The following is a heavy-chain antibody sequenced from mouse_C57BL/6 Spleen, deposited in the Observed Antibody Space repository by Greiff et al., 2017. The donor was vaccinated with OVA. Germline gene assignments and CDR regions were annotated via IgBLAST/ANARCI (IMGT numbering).Heavy chain of an antibody. Sequence: EVKLMESGGGLVKPGGSLKLSCAASGFTFSSYAMSWVRQTPEKRLEWVATISDGGSYTYYPDNVKGRFTISRDNAKNNLYLQMSHLKAEDTAMYYSARALYDYDGDAMDYWGQGTSVTVSS. V-gene: IGHV5-4*03. CDR2: ISDGGSYT. CDR3: ARALYDYDGDAMDY. CDR1: GFTFSSYA. J-gene: IGHJ4*01. D-gene: IGHD2-4*01.